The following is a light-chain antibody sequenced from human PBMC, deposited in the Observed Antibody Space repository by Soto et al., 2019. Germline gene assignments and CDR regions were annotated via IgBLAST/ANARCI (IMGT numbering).Light chain of an antibody. V-gene: IGKV1-12*01. Sequence: DIQMTQSPSSVSASVGDRVTITCRASQGISSWLAWYQKKPGKAPNLLIYAASSLQRGVPSRFSGSGSGTDFSLTISSLQPEDFATYYCQQADTFPLTFGGGTKVEIK. J-gene: IGKJ4*01. CDR2: AAS. CDR3: QQADTFPLT. CDR1: QGISSW.